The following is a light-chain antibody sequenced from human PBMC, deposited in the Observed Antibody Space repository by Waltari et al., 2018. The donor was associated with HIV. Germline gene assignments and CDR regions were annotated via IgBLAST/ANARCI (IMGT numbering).Light chain of an antibody. CDR2: LGS. J-gene: IGKJ2*01. CDR3: MQALQTQYT. CDR1: QSLLHSNGYNY. Sequence: DIVMTQSPLSLPVTPGEPASISCRSSQSLLHSNGYNYLDWYLQKPGQSPQLRIFLGSNRASGVPDRFSGSGSGTDFTLKISRVEAEDVGVYYCMQALQTQYTFGQGTKLEIK. V-gene: IGKV2-28*01.